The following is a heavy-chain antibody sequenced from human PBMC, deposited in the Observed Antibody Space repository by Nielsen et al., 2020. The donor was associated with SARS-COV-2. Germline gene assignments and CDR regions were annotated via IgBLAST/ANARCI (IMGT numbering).Heavy chain of an antibody. Sequence: SGPTLAKPTQTLTLTCTFSGFSLSTSGMCVSWIRQPPGKALEWLARIDWDDDKYYSTSLKTRLTISKDTSKNQVVLTMTNMDPVDTATYYCAHFSSGNYYMDVWGKGTTVTVSS. V-gene: IGHV2-70*11. CDR3: AHFSSGNYYMDV. D-gene: IGHD3-3*01. J-gene: IGHJ6*03. CDR2: IDWDDDK. CDR1: GFSLSTSGMC.